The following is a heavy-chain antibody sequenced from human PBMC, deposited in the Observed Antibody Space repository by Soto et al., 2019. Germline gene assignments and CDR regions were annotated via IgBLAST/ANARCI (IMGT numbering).Heavy chain of an antibody. CDR3: ARDYDKSGYDYFDP. Sequence: ASVKVSCKASGYSFTGHYMHWVRQAPGQGLEWMGWIDPKSGGTNYAQKFQGRVTMTRDTSISTAYMDLGRLRYDDTAVYYCARDYDKSGYDYFDPWGQGTLVTVSS. CDR1: GYSFTGHY. D-gene: IGHD3-22*01. J-gene: IGHJ5*02. V-gene: IGHV1-2*02. CDR2: IDPKSGGT.